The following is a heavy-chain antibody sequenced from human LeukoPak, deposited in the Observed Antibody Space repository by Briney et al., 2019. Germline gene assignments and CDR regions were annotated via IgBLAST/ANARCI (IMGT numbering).Heavy chain of an antibody. Sequence: SGGSLRLSCAASGFTVSSNYMSWVRQAPGKGLEWIGYIYHSGSTYYNPSLKSRVTISVDRSKNQFSLKLSSVTAADTAVYYCARGVYSSSSDFDYWGQGTLVTVSS. CDR1: GFTVSSNY. CDR3: ARGVYSSSSDFDY. J-gene: IGHJ4*02. CDR2: IYHSGST. D-gene: IGHD6-6*01. V-gene: IGHV4-4*02.